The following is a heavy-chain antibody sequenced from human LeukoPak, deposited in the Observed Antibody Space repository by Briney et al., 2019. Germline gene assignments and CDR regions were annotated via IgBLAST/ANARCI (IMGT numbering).Heavy chain of an antibody. CDR3: AREAAYSSGWYGY. V-gene: IGHV4-4*02. Sequence: SETLSLTCAVSGGSISSSNWWSWVRLPPGKGLEWGGEIYHSGSTNYNPSLKSRVTISVDKTNNQFYLKLSDVTAADTAVYYCAREAAYSSGWYGYWGQGTLVTVSS. CDR1: GGSISSSNW. J-gene: IGHJ4*02. CDR2: IYHSGST. D-gene: IGHD6-19*01.